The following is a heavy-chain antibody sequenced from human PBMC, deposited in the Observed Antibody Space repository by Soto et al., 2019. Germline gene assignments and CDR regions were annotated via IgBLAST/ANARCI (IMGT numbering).Heavy chain of an antibody. CDR3: ARGSTTVVTPNWFDP. Sequence: SETLSLTCAVSGGSISSGGYSWSWIRQPPGKGLEWIGYIYHSGSTYYNPSLKSRVIISVDKSKNQFSLSLTSVTAADTAVYYCARGSTTVVTPNWFDPWGQGTLVTVSS. D-gene: IGHD4-4*01. J-gene: IGHJ5*02. CDR1: GGSISSGGYS. CDR2: IYHSGST. V-gene: IGHV4-30-2*01.